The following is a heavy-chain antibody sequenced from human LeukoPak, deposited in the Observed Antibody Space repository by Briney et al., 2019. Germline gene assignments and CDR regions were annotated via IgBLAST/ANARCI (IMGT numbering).Heavy chain of an antibody. CDR3: AHAAYGDLIENYFDY. Sequence: SGPTLVKPTQTLTLTCTFSGFSLTTSGVGVGWIRQPPGKALEWLALIYWDDDKSYSPSLKSRLTITKDTSKNQVVLTMTNMDPVDPAPYYCAHAAYGDLIENYFDYWGQGTLVPVSS. D-gene: IGHD4-17*01. V-gene: IGHV2-5*02. CDR1: GFSLTTSGVG. CDR2: IYWDDDK. J-gene: IGHJ4*02.